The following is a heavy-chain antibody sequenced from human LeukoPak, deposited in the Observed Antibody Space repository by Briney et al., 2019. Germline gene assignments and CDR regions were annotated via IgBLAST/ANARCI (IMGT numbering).Heavy chain of an antibody. V-gene: IGHV3-49*04. D-gene: IGHD3-16*01. CDR2: IRSKAYGGTT. CDR1: GFTFGDYA. J-gene: IGHJ4*02. CDR3: TPYGY. Sequence: GALSLSCTASGFTFGDYAMSWVRQAPGKGLEWVGFIRSKAYGGTTEYAASVKGRFTISRDDSKSIAYLQMNSLKTEDTAVYYCTPYGYWGQGTLVTVSS.